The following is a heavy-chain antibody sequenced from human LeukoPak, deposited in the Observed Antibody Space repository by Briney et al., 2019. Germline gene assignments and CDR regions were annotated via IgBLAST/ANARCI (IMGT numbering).Heavy chain of an antibody. Sequence: PSETLSLTCTVSGGSISSYYWSWIRQPPGKGLEWIGYIYYSGSTNYNPSLKSRVTISVDTSKNQFSLKLSSVTAADTAVYYCALTTVTTQYYFDYWGQGTLVTVSS. CDR2: IYYSGST. V-gene: IGHV4-59*01. CDR1: GGSISSYY. CDR3: ALTTVTTQYYFDY. J-gene: IGHJ4*02. D-gene: IGHD4-17*01.